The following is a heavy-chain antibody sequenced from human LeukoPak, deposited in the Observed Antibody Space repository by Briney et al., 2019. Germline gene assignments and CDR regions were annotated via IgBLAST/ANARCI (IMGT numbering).Heavy chain of an antibody. Sequence: GGSLRVSCAASGFTFSSHWMHWVRQAPGKGLVWVSRINTDGSATTYADSVKGRFTISRDNAKKTLYLQMTSLRAEDTAFYFRARGRETYPYYFDYWGRGSLVTVSS. CDR3: ARGRETYPYYFDY. CDR2: INTDGSAT. CDR1: GFTFSSHW. J-gene: IGHJ4*02. V-gene: IGHV3-74*01.